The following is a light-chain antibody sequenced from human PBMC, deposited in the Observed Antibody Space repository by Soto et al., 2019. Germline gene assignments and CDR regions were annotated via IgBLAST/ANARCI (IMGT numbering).Light chain of an antibody. J-gene: IGLJ2*01. Sequence: QSALTQPASVSGSPGQSITISCTGTSSDVGGYNFVSWYQQHPGKVPKLMIYEVSERPSGVSHRFSGSKSGNTASLTISGLQAEDEADYYCSSYTSTKVLFGGGTKVTVL. CDR1: SSDVGGYNF. CDR2: EVS. V-gene: IGLV2-14*01. CDR3: SSYTSTKVL.